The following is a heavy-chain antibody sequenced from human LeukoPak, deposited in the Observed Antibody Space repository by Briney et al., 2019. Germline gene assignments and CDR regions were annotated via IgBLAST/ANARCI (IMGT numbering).Heavy chain of an antibody. J-gene: IGHJ4*02. D-gene: IGHD1-26*01. V-gene: IGHV1-2*02. CDR2: INPNSGGT. Sequence: ASVKVSCKASGYTFTDYYMHWVRQAPGQGLEWMGWINPNSGGTHYAQKFQGRVTMTRGTSISTAYMELSRLTSDDTAVYYCARGGRIVGASGLMFDYWGQETLITVSS. CDR3: ARGGRIVGASGLMFDY. CDR1: GYTFTDYY.